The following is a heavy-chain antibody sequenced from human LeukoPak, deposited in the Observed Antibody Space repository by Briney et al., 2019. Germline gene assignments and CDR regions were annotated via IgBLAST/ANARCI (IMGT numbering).Heavy chain of an antibody. CDR2: ISGSGDTT. Sequence: PGGSLRLSCAASGFTFSSYAMSWVRQAPGKGLEWVSGISGSGDTTYYIDSVKGRFAISRDNSGNTLHLQMDSLRADDTAVYYCAKGRGNPYYFDYWGQGTLVTVSS. V-gene: IGHV3-23*01. D-gene: IGHD1-14*01. CDR3: AKGRGNPYYFDY. CDR1: GFTFSSYA. J-gene: IGHJ4*01.